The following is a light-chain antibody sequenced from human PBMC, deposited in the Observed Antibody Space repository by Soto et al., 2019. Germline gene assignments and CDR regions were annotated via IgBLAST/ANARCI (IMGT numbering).Light chain of an antibody. CDR3: PSYDSSLSGSV. CDR2: GNS. V-gene: IGLV1-40*01. Sequence: QSVLTQPPSVSGAPGQRVTISCTGSSSNIGAGYDVHGYQQLPGTAPKLLIYGNSNRPSGVPDPFSGSKSGTSASLAITGVQAEDEADYYCPSYDSSLSGSVFGGGTKLTVL. CDR1: SSNIGAGYD. J-gene: IGLJ3*02.